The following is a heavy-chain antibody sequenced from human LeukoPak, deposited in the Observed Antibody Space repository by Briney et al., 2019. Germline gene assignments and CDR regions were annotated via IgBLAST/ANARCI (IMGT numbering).Heavy chain of an antibody. D-gene: IGHD2-21*01. CDR2: ISGYNGNT. CDR3: ARSPRDIVVAPTDDAFDI. CDR1: GYTFTAYG. Sequence: ASVKVSCKASGYTFTAYGINWVRQAPGQGLEWMGWISGYNGNTHYAQKLQGRVSMTTDTSASTAYMELRSLRSDDTAVCYCARSPRDIVVAPTDDAFDIWGQGTMVTVSS. V-gene: IGHV1-18*01. J-gene: IGHJ3*02.